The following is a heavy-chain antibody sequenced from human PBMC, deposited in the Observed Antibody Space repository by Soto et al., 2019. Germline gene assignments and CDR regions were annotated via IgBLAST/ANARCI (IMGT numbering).Heavy chain of an antibody. Sequence: QVQLQQWGAGLLKPSETLSLTCAVYGGSFSGYYWSWIRQPPGKGLEWIGEINHSGSTNYNPSLKSRVTISVDTSKNQFSLKLSSVTAADTAVYYCARGPRITIFGVVIRRNNWFDPWGQGTLVTVSS. CDR3: ARGPRITIFGVVIRRNNWFDP. CDR2: INHSGST. J-gene: IGHJ5*02. V-gene: IGHV4-34*01. D-gene: IGHD3-3*01. CDR1: GGSFSGYY.